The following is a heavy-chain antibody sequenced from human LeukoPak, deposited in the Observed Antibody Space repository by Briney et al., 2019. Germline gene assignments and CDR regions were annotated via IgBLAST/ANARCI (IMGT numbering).Heavy chain of an antibody. CDR3: ARGEYQLLYYYYYYYMDV. CDR2: INPNSGGI. CDR1: GYTFTGYY. D-gene: IGHD2-2*02. V-gene: IGHV1-2*02. Sequence: ASVKVSCKASGYTFTGYYMHWVRQAPGQGLEWMGWINPNSGGINYAQKFQGRVTMTRDTSISTAYMELSRLRSDDTAMYYCARGEYQLLYYYYYYYMDVWGKGTTVTVSS. J-gene: IGHJ6*03.